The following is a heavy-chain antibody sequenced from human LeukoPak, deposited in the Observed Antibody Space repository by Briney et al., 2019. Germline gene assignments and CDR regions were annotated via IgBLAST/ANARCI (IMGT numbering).Heavy chain of an antibody. CDR1: GFTFSSYA. J-gene: IGHJ4*02. CDR2: ISSSSRYT. Sequence: PGGSLRLSCAASGFTFSSYAMSWIRQAPGKGLEWVSYISSSSRYTNHADSVKGRFTISRDNAKNSLYLQMNSLRDEDTAVYYCAKTSGARGVHGFDYWGQGSLVTVSS. V-gene: IGHV3-11*03. D-gene: IGHD3-10*01. CDR3: AKTSGARGVHGFDY.